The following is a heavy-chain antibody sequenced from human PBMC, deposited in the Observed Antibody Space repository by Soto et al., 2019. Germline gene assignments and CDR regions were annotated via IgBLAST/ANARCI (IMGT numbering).Heavy chain of an antibody. D-gene: IGHD5-18*01. J-gene: IGHJ6*03. Sequence: EVQLLESGGGLVQPGGSLRLSCAASGFTFSSYAMSWVRQAPGKGLEWVSAISGSGGSTYYADSVKGRFTISRDNSKNTLYLKMNSLRAEERAVYYCAKDQVYSYVYERYYYSMAVWGKGTTVTVS. CDR1: GFTFSSYA. V-gene: IGHV3-23*01. CDR2: ISGSGGST. CDR3: AKDQVYSYVYERYYYSMAV.